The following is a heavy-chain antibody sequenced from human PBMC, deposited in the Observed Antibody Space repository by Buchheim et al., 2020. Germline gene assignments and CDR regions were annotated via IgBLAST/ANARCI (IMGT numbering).Heavy chain of an antibody. CDR3: ARGVYDSSSYYKVSPPLDY. J-gene: IGHJ4*02. CDR2: ISFDGSNK. Sequence: QVQLVESGGGVVQPGRSLRLSCAASGFTFSTYGMHWVRQAPGKGLEWVAVISFDGSNKYYADSMKGRFTISRDPSKNMVYLPMNSLSAEDTAVYYCARGVYDSSSYYKVSPPLDYWGQGTL. CDR1: GFTFSTYG. D-gene: IGHD3-22*01. V-gene: IGHV3-30*03.